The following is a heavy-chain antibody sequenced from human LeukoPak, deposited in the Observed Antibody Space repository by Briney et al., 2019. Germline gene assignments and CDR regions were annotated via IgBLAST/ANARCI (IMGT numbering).Heavy chain of an antibody. D-gene: IGHD3-3*01. CDR3: ARDNYDFWSGSPSGMDV. V-gene: IGHV4-4*07. J-gene: IGHJ6*02. Sequence: RSSETLSLTCTVSGGSISSYYWSWIRQPAGKGLEWIGRLYTSGSNNYNPSLKSRVTMSVDTSKNQFSLKLSSVTAADTAVYYCARDNYDFWSGSPSGMDVWGQGTTVTVSS. CDR2: LYTSGSN. CDR1: GGSISSYY.